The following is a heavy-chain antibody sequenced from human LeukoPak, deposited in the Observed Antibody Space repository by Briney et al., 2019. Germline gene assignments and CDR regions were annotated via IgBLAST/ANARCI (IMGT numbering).Heavy chain of an antibody. CDR1: GGSISSYY. Sequence: SETLSLTCTVSGGSISSYYWSWIRQPPGKGLEGIGYIYYSGSTNYNPSLKSRVTISVDTSKNQFSLKLSSVTAADTAVYYCARDYYDTAGSWFAPWGQGTLVTVSS. D-gene: IGHD3-22*01. CDR3: ARDYYDTAGSWFAP. CDR2: IYYSGST. V-gene: IGHV4-59*01. J-gene: IGHJ5*02.